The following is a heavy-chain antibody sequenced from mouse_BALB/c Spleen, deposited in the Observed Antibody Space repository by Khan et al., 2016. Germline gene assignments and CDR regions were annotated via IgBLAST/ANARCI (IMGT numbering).Heavy chain of an antibody. CDR2: ISYSGST. D-gene: IGHD4-1*01. J-gene: IGHJ3*01. CDR1: GYSITSAYA. V-gene: IGHV3-2*02. Sequence: EVQLQESGPGLVKPSQSLSLTCTVTGYSITSAYAWNWIRQFPGNKLEWMGHISYSGSTSYNPSLKSRISITRDTSKNQFFLRLNSVTTEDTATXARAEKLGWFIYWGQGTLVT. CDR3: AEKLGWFIY.